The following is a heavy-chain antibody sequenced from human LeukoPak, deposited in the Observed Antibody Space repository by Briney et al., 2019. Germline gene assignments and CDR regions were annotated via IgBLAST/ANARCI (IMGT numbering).Heavy chain of an antibody. V-gene: IGHV3-48*03. CDR3: ARGYAFGATYYYYYGMDV. J-gene: IGHJ6*02. D-gene: IGHD3-16*01. Sequence: GGSLRLSCAASGFTFSSYEMNWVRQAPGKGLEWVSYISSSGSTIYYADSVKGRFTISRDNAKNSLYLQMNSLRAEDTAVYYCARGYAFGATYYYYYGMDVWGQGTTVTVSS. CDR2: ISSSGSTI. CDR1: GFTFSSYE.